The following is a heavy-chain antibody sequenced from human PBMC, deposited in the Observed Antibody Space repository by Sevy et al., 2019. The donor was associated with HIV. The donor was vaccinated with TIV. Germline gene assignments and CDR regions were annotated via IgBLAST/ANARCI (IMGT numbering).Heavy chain of an antibody. J-gene: IGHJ4*02. CDR1: GGSISSSSYY. CDR3: VRHPGYSSSWVSDY. CDR2: IYYSGST. Sequence: SETLSLTCTVSGGSISSSSYYWGWIRQPPGKGLEWIGSIYYSGSTYYNPSLKSRVTISVDTSKNQFSLRLSSVTAADTAVYYCVRHPGYSSSWVSDYWGQGTLVTVSS. V-gene: IGHV4-39*01. D-gene: IGHD6-13*01.